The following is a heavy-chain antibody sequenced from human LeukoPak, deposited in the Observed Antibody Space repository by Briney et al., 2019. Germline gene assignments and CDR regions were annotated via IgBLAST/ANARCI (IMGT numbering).Heavy chain of an antibody. CDR1: GDSITSSY. D-gene: IGHD2-15*01. Sequence: SETLSLTCTVSGDSITSSYWSWIRQPPGGGLEWIGYIYHSGSPNYNASLKSRVTISVDTSKNQISLKLSFVPAADTAVYYCGGEPRLLDVWGKGTTVTVSS. V-gene: IGHV4-59*01. CDR2: IYHSGSP. J-gene: IGHJ6*04. CDR3: GGEPRLLDV.